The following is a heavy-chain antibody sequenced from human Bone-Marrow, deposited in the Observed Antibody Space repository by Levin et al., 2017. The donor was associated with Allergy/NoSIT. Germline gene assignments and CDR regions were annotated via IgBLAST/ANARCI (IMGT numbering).Heavy chain of an antibody. D-gene: IGHD5-24*01. CDR3: ARYEEATMADY. Sequence: PSETLSLTCTVSGGSISSVTNYWGWIRQPPGKGLEWIGGVYYTGTTQYNPSLESRVTISVDTSKSQFSLRLTSVTAADTAVYYCARYEEATMADYWGQGTLVAVSS. CDR2: VYYTGTT. J-gene: IGHJ4*02. V-gene: IGHV4-39*01. CDR1: GGSISSVTNY.